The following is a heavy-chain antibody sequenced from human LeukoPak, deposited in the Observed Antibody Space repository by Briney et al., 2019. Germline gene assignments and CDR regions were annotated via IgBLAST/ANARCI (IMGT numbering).Heavy chain of an antibody. CDR3: ARANILTGSAFDP. Sequence: ASVKVSCKASGYTFTGYYIHWVRQAPGLGLEWMGWINPNSGGTTYAQKFQGRITMTGDTPISTVYMELSRLRSDDTAVYYCARANILTGSAFDPWGQGTLVTVSS. J-gene: IGHJ5*02. CDR2: INPNSGGT. D-gene: IGHD3-9*01. CDR1: GYTFTGYY. V-gene: IGHV1-2*02.